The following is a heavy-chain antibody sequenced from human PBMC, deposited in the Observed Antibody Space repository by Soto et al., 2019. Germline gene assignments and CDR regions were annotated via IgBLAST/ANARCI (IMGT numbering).Heavy chain of an antibody. Sequence: PGGSLRLSCAASGFTFSSYWMHWVRQAPGKGLVWVSRINSDVSSTSYAGSVKGRFTISRDNAKNTLYLQMDSLRAEDTAIYYCAGRLTTAASLDYWGRGTLVTVSS. CDR1: GFTFSSYW. CDR3: AGRLTTAASLDY. CDR2: INSDVSST. D-gene: IGHD3-16*01. V-gene: IGHV3-74*01. J-gene: IGHJ4*02.